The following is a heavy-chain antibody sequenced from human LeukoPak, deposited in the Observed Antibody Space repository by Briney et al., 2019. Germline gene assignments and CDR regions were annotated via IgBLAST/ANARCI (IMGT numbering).Heavy chain of an antibody. D-gene: IGHD3-3*01. CDR3: ARGIGAYYDFWSGYQPADAFDI. CDR1: GFTFNSHW. Sequence: GGSLRLSCGASGFTFNSHWMHWVRQAPGKGLEWVAVISYDGSNKYYADSVKGRFTISRDNSKNTLYLQMNSLRAEDTAVYYCARGIGAYYDFWSGYQPADAFDIWGQGTMVTVSS. J-gene: IGHJ3*02. V-gene: IGHV3-30*03. CDR2: ISYDGSNK.